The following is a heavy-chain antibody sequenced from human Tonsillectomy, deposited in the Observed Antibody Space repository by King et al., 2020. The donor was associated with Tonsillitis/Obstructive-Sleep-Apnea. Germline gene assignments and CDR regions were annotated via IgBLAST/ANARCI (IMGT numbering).Heavy chain of an antibody. V-gene: IGHV4-31*03. CDR3: AGDGGRMYPFDY. J-gene: IGHJ4*02. CDR1: GGSISSSGYS. CDR2: IYHSGST. Sequence: VQLQESGPGLEKPSQTLSLTCTVSGGSISSSGYSWNWIRQHPGKGLEWIGNIYHSGSTYYNPSLKSRVTISVDTSKNQFSLRLSSVTAADAAVYYCAGDGGRMYPFDYWGQGTLVTVSS. D-gene: IGHD1-26*01.